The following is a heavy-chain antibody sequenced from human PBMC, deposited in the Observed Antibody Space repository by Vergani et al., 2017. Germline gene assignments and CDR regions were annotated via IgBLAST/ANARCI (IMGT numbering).Heavy chain of an antibody. CDR1: GYNFDIYW. V-gene: IGHV5-51*01. Sequence: EMQLVQSGAEVRKPGESVKISCRTSGYNFDIYWIGWVRQMPGKGLEWMGIVYPADSDTRYSPSFQGQVTISADKSISTAYLQWSSLKASDTAMYYCARPTRASSGMGYWGQGTLVTVSS. CDR2: VYPADSDT. J-gene: IGHJ4*02. CDR3: ARPTRASSGMGY. D-gene: IGHD6-19*01.